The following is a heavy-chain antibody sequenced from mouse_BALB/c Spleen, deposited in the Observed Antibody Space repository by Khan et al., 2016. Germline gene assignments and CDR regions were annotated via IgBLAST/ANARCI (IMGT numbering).Heavy chain of an antibody. J-gene: IGHJ3*01. CDR1: GYTFTNYG. CDR3: AEDYYGSNWFAY. Sequence: QVQLQQSGPELKQPGETVKISCKASGYTFTNYGMNWVKQAPGKGLKWMGWINTNTGEPTYAEEFKGRFAFSLETSASTAYLQINNLKNEDTATYFCAEDYYGSNWFAYWGQGTLVTVSA. D-gene: IGHD1-1*01. CDR2: INTNTGEP. V-gene: IGHV9-3*02.